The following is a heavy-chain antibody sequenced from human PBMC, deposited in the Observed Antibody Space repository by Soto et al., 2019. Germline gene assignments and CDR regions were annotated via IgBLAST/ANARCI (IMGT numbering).Heavy chain of an antibody. J-gene: IGHJ4*02. D-gene: IGHD3-22*01. CDR3: ARHGPSMIQGSYFDY. CDR1: GFTFSSYA. CDR2: ISYDGSNK. V-gene: IGHV3-30-3*01. Sequence: GGSLRLSCAASGFTFSSYAMHWVRQAPGKGLEWVAVISYDGSNKYYADSVKGRFTISRDNSKNTLYLQMNSLRAEDTAVYYCARHGPSMIQGSYFDYWGQGTLVTVSS.